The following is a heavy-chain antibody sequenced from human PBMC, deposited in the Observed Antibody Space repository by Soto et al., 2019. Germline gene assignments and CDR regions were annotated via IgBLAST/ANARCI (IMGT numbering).Heavy chain of an antibody. CDR1: GYTFTSYD. CDR2: ISAYNGNT. Sequence: QVQLVQSGAEVKKPGASVKVSCKASGYTFTSYDISWVHQAPGQGLEWMGWISAYNGNTNYAPKHQGRGTITTDTTTTTASMELRSLRSDDTAVFYCAREYGSGSRFDPWGQGTLVTVSS. CDR3: AREYGSGSRFDP. J-gene: IGHJ5*02. V-gene: IGHV1-18*01. D-gene: IGHD3-10*01.